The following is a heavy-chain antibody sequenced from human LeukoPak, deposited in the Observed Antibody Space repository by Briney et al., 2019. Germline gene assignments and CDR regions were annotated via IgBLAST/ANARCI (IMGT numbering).Heavy chain of an antibody. Sequence: ASVKVSCKASGYTFTGYYMHWVRQAPGQGLEWMGWINPNSGGTNYAQKFQGRVTMTRDTSISTAYMELSSLRSEDTAVYYCARDLYESRGQTSFDYWGQGTLVTVSS. D-gene: IGHD3-22*01. CDR3: ARDLYESRGQTSFDY. CDR2: INPNSGGT. CDR1: GYTFTGYY. J-gene: IGHJ4*02. V-gene: IGHV1-2*02.